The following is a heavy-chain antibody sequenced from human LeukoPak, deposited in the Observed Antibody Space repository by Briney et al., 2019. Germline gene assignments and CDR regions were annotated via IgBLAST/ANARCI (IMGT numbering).Heavy chain of an antibody. J-gene: IGHJ4*02. CDR1: AFTFSSYSM. CDR3: AGYSSSFP. D-gene: IGHD6-6*01. CDR2: IYHSGST. Sequence: GSLRLSCAASAFTFSSYSMNWVRQAPGKGLEWIGEIYHSGSTNYNPSLKSRVTISVDKSKNQFSLKLSSVTAADTAVYYCAGYSSSFPWGQGTLVTVSS. V-gene: IGHV4-4*02.